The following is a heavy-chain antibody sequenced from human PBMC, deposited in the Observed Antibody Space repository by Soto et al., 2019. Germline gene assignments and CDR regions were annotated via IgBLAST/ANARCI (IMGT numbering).Heavy chain of an antibody. CDR1: GDSIYRSYW. V-gene: IGHV4-4*02. D-gene: IGHD2-15*01. J-gene: IGHJ4*02. Sequence: QVQLQESGPGLVKPSGTLSLTCGVSGDSIYRSYWWSWVRQPPGKGLEWIGEIFHTGTTNYNPSLKSRLTMSVDKSKKEVSLKLDSVTAADTAVYFCARSARYGVVADYWGQGTGVTVSS. CDR2: IFHTGTT. CDR3: ARSARYGVVADY.